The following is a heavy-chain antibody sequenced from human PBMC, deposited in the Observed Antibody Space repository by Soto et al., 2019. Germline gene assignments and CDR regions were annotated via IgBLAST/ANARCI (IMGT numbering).Heavy chain of an antibody. V-gene: IGHV5-10-1*01. D-gene: IGHD1-1*01. Sequence: GESLKISCKGSGYSFTSYWINWVRQTPGKGLEWIGRIDPSHSYTNYSPSFQGHVTISVDKSISAAYLQWSSLKASDTAMYYCARHVVEWNHAYYLGRGTLVTVSS. CDR1: GYSFTSYW. J-gene: IGHJ4*02. CDR2: IDPSHSYT. CDR3: ARHVVEWNHAYY.